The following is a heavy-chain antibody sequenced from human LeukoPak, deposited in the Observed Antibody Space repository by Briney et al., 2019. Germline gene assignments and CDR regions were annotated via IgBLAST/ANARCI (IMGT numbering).Heavy chain of an antibody. Sequence: PGGSLRLSCAASGFTFSNHGMHWVRQAPGKGLEWVAVISYDGGNKYYAKSVKGRFTISRDNSKNTLYLEMNSLRAEDTAVYYCAKDGASGWFGEGYFDYWGQGTLVTVSS. CDR3: AKDGASGWFGEGYFDY. D-gene: IGHD3-10*01. J-gene: IGHJ4*02. V-gene: IGHV3-30*18. CDR2: ISYDGGNK. CDR1: GFTFSNHG.